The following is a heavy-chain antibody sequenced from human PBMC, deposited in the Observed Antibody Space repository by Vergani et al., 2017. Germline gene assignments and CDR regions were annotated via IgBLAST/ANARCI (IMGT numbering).Heavy chain of an antibody. V-gene: IGHV3-23*01. CDR2: ISGSGGST. CDR3: ARDGGYCSGGSCRNYYYYGMDV. CDR1: GFTFNHYA. J-gene: IGHJ6*02. D-gene: IGHD2-15*01. Sequence: EVQLLESGGDLVQPGGSLRLSCAASGFTFNHYAMNWVRQAPGKGLEWVSGISGSGGSTYYAGSVKGRFTISRDSSKNSLYLQMNSLRAEDTAVYYCARDGGYCSGGSCRNYYYYGMDVWGQGTTVTVSS.